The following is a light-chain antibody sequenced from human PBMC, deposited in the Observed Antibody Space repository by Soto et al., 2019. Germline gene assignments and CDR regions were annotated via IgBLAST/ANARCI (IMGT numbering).Light chain of an antibody. CDR1: QSVSGD. CDR3: QQYDRWPPWT. Sequence: EIVMMQSPAILSVSPGERATLSCRTSQSVSGDLAWYQQKPVQAPRLLMYRTSIMSTGVPARFSGSGSGTDFTLTISSLQSEDFAVYYCQQYDRWPPWTFGQGTKVEIK. V-gene: IGKV3-15*01. J-gene: IGKJ1*01. CDR2: RTS.